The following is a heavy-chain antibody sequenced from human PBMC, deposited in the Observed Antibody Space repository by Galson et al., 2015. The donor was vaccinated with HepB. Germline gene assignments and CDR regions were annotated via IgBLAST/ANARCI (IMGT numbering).Heavy chain of an antibody. CDR1: GLTFTIYY. D-gene: IGHD2-15*01. V-gene: IGHV3-7*03. Sequence: SLRLSCAASGLTFTIYYMSWVRQAPGKGLEWVANINHAGSEKSFADSVKGRFTISRDNAKKSLFLQMNSLRAEDTAVYYCARDSVSCRGCAFDIWGQGTMVTVSS. J-gene: IGHJ3*02. CDR2: INHAGSEK. CDR3: ARDSVSCRGCAFDI.